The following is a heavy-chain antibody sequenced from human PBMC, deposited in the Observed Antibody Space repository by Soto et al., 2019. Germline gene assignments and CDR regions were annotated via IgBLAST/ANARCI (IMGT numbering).Heavy chain of an antibody. D-gene: IGHD2-21*01. V-gene: IGHV4-31*03. CDR2: IYYSGST. CDR1: GGSISSGGYY. CDR3: ARFRGDLADPDYFDY. J-gene: IGHJ4*02. Sequence: SETLSLTCTVSGGSISSGGYYWSWIRQHPGKGLEWIGYIYYSGSTYYNPSLKSRVTISVDTSKNQFSLKLSSVTAADTAVYYCARFRGDLADPDYFDYWGQGTLVTVSS.